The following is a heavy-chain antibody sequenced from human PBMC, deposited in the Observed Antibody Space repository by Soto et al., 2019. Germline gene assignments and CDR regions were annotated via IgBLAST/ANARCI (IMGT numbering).Heavy chain of an antibody. Sequence: QVELVQSGPELKKPGASVKVSCKASGYSFSNSGFSWMRQAPGQGLEWMGWISTYNGNTNYAQKFQGRLSMTRDTSTTTAFMELTTLRSDDTAVYYCARDEYNNGRNWLNPWGQGTLVTVTS. D-gene: IGHD2-8*01. CDR2: ISTYNGNT. CDR1: GYSFSNSG. CDR3: ARDEYNNGRNWLNP. V-gene: IGHV1-18*01. J-gene: IGHJ5*02.